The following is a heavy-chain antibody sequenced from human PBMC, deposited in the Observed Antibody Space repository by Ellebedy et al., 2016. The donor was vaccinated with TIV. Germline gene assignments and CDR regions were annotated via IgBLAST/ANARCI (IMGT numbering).Heavy chain of an antibody. CDR3: ARDAMLWIFDS. Sequence: PGGSLRLSCAAPGFTFSSYSMNWVRQAPGKGLEWVSYISDSDTIYYADSVGGRFTISRDKAKKSVYLQMNSLTVEDTAIYYCARDAMLWIFDSWGQGTLVTVSS. CDR2: ISDSDTI. CDR1: GFTFSSYS. J-gene: IGHJ4*02. V-gene: IGHV3-48*01. D-gene: IGHD2-2*01.